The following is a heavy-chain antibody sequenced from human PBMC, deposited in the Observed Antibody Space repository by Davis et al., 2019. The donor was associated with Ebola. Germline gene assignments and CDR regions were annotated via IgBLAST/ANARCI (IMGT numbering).Heavy chain of an antibody. CDR2: INPNSGGT. Sequence: ASVKVSCKASGYTFTGYYMHWVRQAPGQGLEWMGWINPNSGGTNYAQKFQGRVTMTRDTSISTAYMELSRLRSDDTAVYYCARVPRYCSGGSCLESFGFDYWGQGTLVTVSS. D-gene: IGHD2-15*01. J-gene: IGHJ4*02. V-gene: IGHV1-2*02. CDR1: GYTFTGYY. CDR3: ARVPRYCSGGSCLESFGFDY.